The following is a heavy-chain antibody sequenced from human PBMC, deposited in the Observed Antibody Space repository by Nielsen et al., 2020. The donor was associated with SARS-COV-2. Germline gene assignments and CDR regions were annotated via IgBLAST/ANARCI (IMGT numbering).Heavy chain of an antibody. CDR3: ARLGDAFDI. D-gene: IGHD3-16*01. Sequence: WIRQPPGKGLEWVAVISYDGSNKYYADSVKGRFTISRDNSKNTLYLQMNSLRAEDTAVYYCARLGDAFDIWGQGTMVTVSS. J-gene: IGHJ3*02. CDR2: ISYDGSNK. V-gene: IGHV3-33*05.